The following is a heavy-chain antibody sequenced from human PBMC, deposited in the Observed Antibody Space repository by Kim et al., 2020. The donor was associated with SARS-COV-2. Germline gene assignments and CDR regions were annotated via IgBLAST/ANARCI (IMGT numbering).Heavy chain of an antibody. J-gene: IGHJ4*02. Sequence: SVKVSCKASGGTFSNYAIHWMRQAPGQGLEWMGGIIPSFSTAKYAQTFLGRVTITTDESTSTAYMELSRLRSEDTAVYYCARARIAAAGPLLDYWGQGTLVTVSS. V-gene: IGHV1-69*05. D-gene: IGHD6-13*01. CDR1: GGTFSNYA. CDR3: ARARIAAAGPLLDY. CDR2: IIPSFSTA.